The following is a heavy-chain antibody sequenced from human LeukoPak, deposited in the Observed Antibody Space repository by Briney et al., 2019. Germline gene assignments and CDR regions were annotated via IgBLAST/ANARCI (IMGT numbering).Heavy chain of an antibody. CDR3: ARVKPLCSSTSCYPQAFDI. CDR1: GGSISSYY. V-gene: IGHV4-59*01. D-gene: IGHD2-2*01. Sequence: SETLSLTCTVSGGSISSYYWSWIRQPPGKGLEWIGYIYYSGSTNYNPSLKSRVTISVDTSKNQFSLKLSSVTAADTAVYYCARVKPLCSSTSCYPQAFDIWGQGTMVTVSS. CDR2: IYYSGST. J-gene: IGHJ3*02.